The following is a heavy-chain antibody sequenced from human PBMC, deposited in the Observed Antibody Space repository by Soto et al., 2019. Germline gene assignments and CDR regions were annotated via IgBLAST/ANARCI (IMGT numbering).Heavy chain of an antibody. Sequence: EVQLVESGGGLKQPGGSLRLSCAASGFTFSSYTMNWVRQAPGKGLEWISYITVGGAASYADSVKGRFAMSRDDAKNSVFLQLNSLRAEDTALYFCARDEHYAFDYWGQGILVTVSP. J-gene: IGHJ4*02. CDR3: ARDEHYAFDY. CDR2: ITVGGAA. D-gene: IGHD4-17*01. V-gene: IGHV3-48*01. CDR1: GFTFSSYT.